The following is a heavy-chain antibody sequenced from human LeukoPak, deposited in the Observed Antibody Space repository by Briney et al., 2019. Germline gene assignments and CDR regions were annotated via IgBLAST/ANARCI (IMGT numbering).Heavy chain of an antibody. CDR3: ATDLATQDFDY. CDR2: IWYDGSNK. V-gene: IGHV3-30*02. CDR1: GITFRNYG. D-gene: IGHD2-15*01. J-gene: IGHJ4*02. Sequence: PGGSLRLSCAASGITFRNYGMHWVRQAPGKGLEWVAYIWYDGSNKYYADPVKGLFTISRDNSKNTLFLQINSLRAEDTAVYYCATDLATQDFDYWGQGTLVSVSS.